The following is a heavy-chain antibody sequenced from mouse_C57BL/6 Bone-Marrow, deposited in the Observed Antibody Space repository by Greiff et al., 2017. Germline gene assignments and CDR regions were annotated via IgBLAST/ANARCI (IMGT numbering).Heavy chain of an antibody. D-gene: IGHD2-3*01. Sequence: VKVVESGPELVKPGASVKLSCKASGYTFTSHDINWVKQRPGQGLEWIGWIYPRDGSTKYNEKFKGKATLTVDTSSSTAYMELHSLTSEDSAVYFCARGYFYWGQGTTLTVSS. J-gene: IGHJ2*01. CDR3: ARGYFY. V-gene: IGHV1-85*01. CDR1: GYTFTSHD. CDR2: IYPRDGST.